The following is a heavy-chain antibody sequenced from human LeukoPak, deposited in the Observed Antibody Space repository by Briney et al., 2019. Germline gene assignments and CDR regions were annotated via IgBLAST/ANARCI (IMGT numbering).Heavy chain of an antibody. J-gene: IGHJ5*02. CDR3: ARGQVVPGAGFDP. Sequence: PGGSLRLSCAASRFTFSSYSMNWVRQAPGKGLEWVSYISSSSSTKYYADSVKGRITISRDNAKNSLYLQMNSLRAEDTAVYYCARGQVVPGAGFDPWGQGTLVTVSS. CDR1: RFTFSSYS. CDR2: ISSSSSTK. D-gene: IGHD2-2*01. V-gene: IGHV3-48*01.